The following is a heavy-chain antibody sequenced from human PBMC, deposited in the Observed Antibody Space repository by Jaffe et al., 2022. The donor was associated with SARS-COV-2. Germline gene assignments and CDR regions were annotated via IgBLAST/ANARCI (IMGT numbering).Heavy chain of an antibody. Sequence: EVQLVESGGGLVKPGGSLRLSCAASGFTFSSYSMNWVRQAPGKGLEWVSSISSSSSYIYYADSVKGRFTISRDNAKNSLYLQMNSLRAEDTAVYYCAREELLWFGELSPTSYYYYMDVWGKGTTVTVSS. J-gene: IGHJ6*03. D-gene: IGHD3-10*01. CDR2: ISSSSSYI. V-gene: IGHV3-21*01. CDR1: GFTFSSYS. CDR3: AREELLWFGELSPTSYYYYMDV.